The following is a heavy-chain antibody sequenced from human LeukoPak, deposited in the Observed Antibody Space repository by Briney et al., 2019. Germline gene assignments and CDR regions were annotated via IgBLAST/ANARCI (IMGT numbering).Heavy chain of an antibody. D-gene: IGHD3-3*01. V-gene: IGHV5-51*01. J-gene: IGHJ4*02. Sequence: GESLKISCKGSGYNFITYWIGWVRQMPGKGLEWMGIIYPGDSDTRYSPSFQGQVTISADKSISTAYLQWSSLKASDTAVYYCARRFGAIFGVVPFDYWGQGTLVTVSS. CDR1: GYNFITYW. CDR3: ARRFGAIFGVVPFDY. CDR2: IYPGDSDT.